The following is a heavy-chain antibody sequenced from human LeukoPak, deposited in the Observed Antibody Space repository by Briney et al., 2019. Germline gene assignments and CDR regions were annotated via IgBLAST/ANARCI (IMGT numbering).Heavy chain of an antibody. D-gene: IGHD6-19*01. CDR1: ADTTITDRW. Sequence: SEPLSLTCAVSADTTITDRWWPWVRHPPGKRLARLGEIHHSKSSNYYPSLKSRVTISVDKSKNQFSLELNSVTAADTAVYYCARGAVAGTERSNWFDPWGQGTLVTVSS. CDR2: IHHSKSS. V-gene: IGHV4/OR15-8*01. J-gene: IGHJ5*02. CDR3: ARGAVAGTERSNWFDP.